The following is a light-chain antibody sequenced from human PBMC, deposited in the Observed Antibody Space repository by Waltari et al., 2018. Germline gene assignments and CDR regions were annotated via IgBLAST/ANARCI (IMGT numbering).Light chain of an antibody. CDR2: DAS. Sequence: EIVMTQSPATLSVSPGERATLSCRASQSISSNLAWYQHRPGQAPRLLIYDASTRATGIPARFSGSGSGTEFTLTISSLQSEDFALYYCQQYNNWPQRFGQGTKVEIE. V-gene: IGKV3-15*01. CDR1: QSISSN. J-gene: IGKJ1*01. CDR3: QQYNNWPQR.